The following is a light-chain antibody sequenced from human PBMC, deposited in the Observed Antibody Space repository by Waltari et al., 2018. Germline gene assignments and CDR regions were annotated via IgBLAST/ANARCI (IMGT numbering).Light chain of an antibody. V-gene: IGLV8-61*01. CDR1: SGSVSTTSY. J-gene: IGLJ3*02. CDR2: KAN. Sequence: QTVVTQEPSLSVAPGGTVTLTXXLSSGSVSTTSYATWYRQTPGQPPRTLLYKANTRSSGVPDRFSGSILGNKVALTITGAQADDESDYYCSLYMGSGIWVFGGGTKLTVL. CDR3: SLYMGSGIWV.